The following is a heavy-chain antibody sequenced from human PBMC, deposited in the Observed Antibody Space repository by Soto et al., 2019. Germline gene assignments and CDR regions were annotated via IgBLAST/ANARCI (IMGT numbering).Heavy chain of an antibody. CDR3: AREVGLRGFIRIPRMDV. Sequence: QVQLQQWGAGLLKHSEPLSLTCAVYGGSFSGYYWSWIRQPPGKGLGWIGEINHSGSTNYNPSLKSRVTISVDTSKNQFSLKLSSVTAADTAVYYCAREVGLRGFIRIPRMDVWGQGTTVTVSS. V-gene: IGHV4-34*01. CDR2: INHSGST. CDR1: GGSFSGYY. D-gene: IGHD3-10*01. J-gene: IGHJ6*02.